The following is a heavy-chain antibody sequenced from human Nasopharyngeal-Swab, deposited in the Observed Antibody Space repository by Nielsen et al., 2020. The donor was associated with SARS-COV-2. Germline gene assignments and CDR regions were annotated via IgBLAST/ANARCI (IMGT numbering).Heavy chain of an antibody. D-gene: IGHD5-24*01. J-gene: IGHJ4*02. Sequence: VRQAPGKGLEWVGRIKSKTEGSTRDYGVPVKGRFTISRDDSKNTVFLQMNSLRAEDTAVYYCARVRRDGYNLHFDYWGQGTLVTVSS. CDR2: IKSKTEGSTR. V-gene: IGHV3-15*01. CDR3: ARVRRDGYNLHFDY.